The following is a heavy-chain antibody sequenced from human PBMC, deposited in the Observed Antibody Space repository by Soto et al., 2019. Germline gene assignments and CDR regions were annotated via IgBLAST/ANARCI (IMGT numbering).Heavy chain of an antibody. Sequence: PSETLSLTCTVSGGSISSGGYYWSWIRQHPGKDLERIGYIYYSGSTYYNPSLKSRVTISVDTSKNQFSLKLSSVTAADTAVYYCARSTEDTYYYDSSGYFDPGMDVCAQGTTVTVSS. CDR3: ARSTEDTYYYDSSGYFDPGMDV. J-gene: IGHJ6*02. V-gene: IGHV4-31*03. CDR1: GGSISSGGYY. CDR2: IYYSGST. D-gene: IGHD3-22*01.